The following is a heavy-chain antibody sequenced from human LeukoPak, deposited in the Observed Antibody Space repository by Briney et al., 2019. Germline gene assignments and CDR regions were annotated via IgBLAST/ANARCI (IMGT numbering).Heavy chain of an antibody. CDR1: GFTFSSYA. CDR2: IKSKTDGGTT. CDR3: TALYCSSTSCPFDY. D-gene: IGHD2-2*01. J-gene: IGHJ4*02. V-gene: IGHV3-15*01. Sequence: GGSLRLSCAASGFTFSSYAMNWARQAPGKGLEWVGRIKSKTDGGTTDYAAPVKGRFTISRDDSENTLYLQMNSLKTEDTAVYYCTALYCSSTSCPFDYWGQGTLVTVSS.